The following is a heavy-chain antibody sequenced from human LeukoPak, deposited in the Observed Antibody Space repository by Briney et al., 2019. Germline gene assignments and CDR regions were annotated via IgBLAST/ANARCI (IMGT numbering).Heavy chain of an antibody. J-gene: IGHJ5*02. V-gene: IGHV4-34*01. Sequence: SETLSLTCAVYGGSFSVYYWSWIRQPPGKGLEWIGEINHSGSTNYNPSLKSRVTISVDTPKNQFSLKLSSVTAADTAVYYCARGPNIVVVVAASLGGPWFDPWGQGTLVTVSS. CDR3: ARGPNIVVVVAASLGGPWFDP. CDR2: INHSGST. D-gene: IGHD2-15*01. CDR1: GGSFSVYY.